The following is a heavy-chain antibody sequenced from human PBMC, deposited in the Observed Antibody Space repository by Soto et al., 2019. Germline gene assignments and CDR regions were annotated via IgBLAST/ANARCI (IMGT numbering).Heavy chain of an antibody. J-gene: IGHJ4*02. CDR1: GFSLSTSAVG. V-gene: IGHV2-5*02. Sequence: QITLKESGPTVVKPTQTLTLTCTFSGFSLSTSAVGVGWIRQPPGKALEWLALIYWDDDKRYSPSLKSRLTVPKVTPXNQVVLTMTNMDPVDTATYYCAHIAYAWVLGGLDYWGQGTLVTVSS. CDR2: IYWDDDK. D-gene: IGHD3-16*01. CDR3: AHIAYAWVLGGLDY.